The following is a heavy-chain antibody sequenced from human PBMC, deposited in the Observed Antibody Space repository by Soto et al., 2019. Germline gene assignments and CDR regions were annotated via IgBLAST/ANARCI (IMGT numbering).Heavy chain of an antibody. J-gene: IGHJ4*02. D-gene: IGHD3-10*01. CDR3: ARGMKLCNTWFVPFY. CDR2: ISPKSGVT. CDR1: GYTFSDYY. Sequence: GASVKVSCKTSGYTFSDYYIHWVRQAPGQGLEWMGWISPKSGVTNFAQKFQGSVTMTRDTSITTVYMELTSLKSDDTAVYYCARGMKLCNTWFVPFYWGQGSLVTVSS. V-gene: IGHV1-2*04.